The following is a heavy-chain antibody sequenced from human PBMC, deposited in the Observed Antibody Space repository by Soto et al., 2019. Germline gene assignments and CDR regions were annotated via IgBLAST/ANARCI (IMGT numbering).Heavy chain of an antibody. D-gene: IGHD2-2*01. V-gene: IGHV1-69*06. Sequence: SVKVSCKASGGTFNNYVINWVRQAPGQGLEWMGGIIPIFGTANYAQKFQGRVTITADKSTSTAYMELNSLRSEDTAVYYCAGRCDSTSCLAHFDYWGQGTLVTVS. J-gene: IGHJ4*02. CDR2: IIPIFGTA. CDR3: AGRCDSTSCLAHFDY. CDR1: GGTFNNYV.